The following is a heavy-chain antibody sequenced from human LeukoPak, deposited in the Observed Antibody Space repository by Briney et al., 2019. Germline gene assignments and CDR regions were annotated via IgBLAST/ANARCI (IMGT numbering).Heavy chain of an antibody. Sequence: GGSLRLSCAASGFTFSSYAMSWVRQAPGKGLVWVSRINTDGSSTSYADSVKGRFTISRDNAKNTLYLQMNSLRAEDTAVYYCARDMNSRSALPDYWGQGTLVTVSS. D-gene: IGHD3-3*01. J-gene: IGHJ4*02. CDR3: ARDMNSRSALPDY. CDR1: GFTFSSYA. V-gene: IGHV3-74*01. CDR2: INTDGSST.